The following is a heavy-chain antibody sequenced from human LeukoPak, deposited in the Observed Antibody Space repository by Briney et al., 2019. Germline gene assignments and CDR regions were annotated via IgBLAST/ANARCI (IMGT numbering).Heavy chain of an antibody. CDR1: GFTFSNAW. V-gene: IGHV3-20*04. D-gene: IGHD6-13*01. J-gene: IGHJ4*02. Sequence: PGGSLRLSCAASGFTFSNAWMSWVRQAPGKGLEWVSGLNWDGGSTGYVDSVKGRFTISRDNSKNSLYLQVNSLRAEDTALYYCVRNSGTSWYGYYFEYWGQGTLVIVSS. CDR3: VRNSGTSWYGYYFEY. CDR2: LNWDGGST.